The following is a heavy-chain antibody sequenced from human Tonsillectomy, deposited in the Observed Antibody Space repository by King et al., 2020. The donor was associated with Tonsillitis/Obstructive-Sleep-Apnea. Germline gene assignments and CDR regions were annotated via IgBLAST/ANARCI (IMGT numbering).Heavy chain of an antibody. J-gene: IGHJ3*02. Sequence: VQLVESGGGLVQPGGSLRLSCAASGFTFSSYSMNWVRQAPGKGLEWVSYISSSSSTIYYADSVKGRFTISRDNAKNSLYLQMNSLRDEDTAVYYCAGGVYSSSSGAFDIWRQGTMATVCS. CDR2: ISSSSSTI. CDR1: GFTFSSYS. D-gene: IGHD6-6*01. CDR3: AGGVYSSSSGAFDI. V-gene: IGHV3-48*02.